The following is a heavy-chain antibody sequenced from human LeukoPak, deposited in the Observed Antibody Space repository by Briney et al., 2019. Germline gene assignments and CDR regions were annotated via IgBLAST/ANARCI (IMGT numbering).Heavy chain of an antibody. CDR2: ISGSGDNT. D-gene: IGHD3-22*01. J-gene: IGHJ4*02. Sequence: GGSLRLSCAASGFIFSNYGMNWVRQAPGKGLEWVSGISGSGDNTYYADSVKGRFTISRDNSKNTLYVQVNSLGTEDTAAYYCAKGSYCDSSGSFYFDYWGRGTLVTVSS. V-gene: IGHV3-23*01. CDR3: AKGSYCDSSGSFYFDY. CDR1: GFIFSNYG.